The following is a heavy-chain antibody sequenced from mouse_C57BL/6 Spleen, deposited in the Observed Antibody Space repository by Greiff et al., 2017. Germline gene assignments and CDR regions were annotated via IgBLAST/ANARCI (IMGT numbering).Heavy chain of an antibody. V-gene: IGHV1-55*01. Sequence: QVQLQQPGSELVKPGATVMMFCQASGYTFTSYWKTWVKQRPGQGHAWIGDIYPGSGSTNYNEKFKSKATLTVDTSSSTAYMQLSRLTSEDSAVYYWAREPSTVDYYAMDYWSQGTSETVTS. CDR3: AREPSTVDYYAMDY. D-gene: IGHD2-10*02. J-gene: IGHJ4*01. CDR1: GYTFTSYW. CDR2: IYPGSGST.